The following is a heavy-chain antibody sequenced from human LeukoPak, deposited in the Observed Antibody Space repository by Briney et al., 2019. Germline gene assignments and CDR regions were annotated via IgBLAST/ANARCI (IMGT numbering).Heavy chain of an antibody. D-gene: IGHD3-22*01. V-gene: IGHV3-15*01. J-gene: IGHJ4*02. Sequence: PGGSLRLSCAAAGFTFNNVWMSWVRQAPGKGLEWVGRIRSKADAGTTATAYAAPVKGRFTLSRDDSKNTLYLQMNTLKTEDTAVYYCTTLRSSYESSGYDYWGQGTLVTVSS. CDR2: IRSKADAGTTAT. CDR1: GFTFNNVW. CDR3: TTLRSSYESSGYDY.